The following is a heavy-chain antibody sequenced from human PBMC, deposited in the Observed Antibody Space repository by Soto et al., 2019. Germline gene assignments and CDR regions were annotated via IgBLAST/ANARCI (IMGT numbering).Heavy chain of an antibody. CDR3: ARGYYYDRSGYYGIY. D-gene: IGHD3-22*01. V-gene: IGHV1-69*01. CDR2: IIPIYGVT. J-gene: IGHJ4*02. Sequence: QVHLVQSGPEVRKPGSSVKVSCKPSGGPFSSYAITWVRQAPGKGLEWLGGIIPIYGVTTYAQRFQDRVTITADETTNTAYMELSGLTPEDTAVYYCARGYYYDRSGYYGIYWGQGTLVTVSS. CDR1: GGPFSSYA.